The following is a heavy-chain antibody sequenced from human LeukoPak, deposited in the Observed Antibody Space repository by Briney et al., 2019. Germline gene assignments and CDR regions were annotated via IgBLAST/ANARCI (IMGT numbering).Heavy chain of an antibody. Sequence: ASVKVSCKASGGTFSSYAISWVRQAPGQGLEWMGGIIPIFGTANYAQKFQERVTITRDMSTSTAYMELSSLRSEDTAVYYCAAWGDYGDYARGAFDIWGQGTMVTASS. V-gene: IGHV1-69*05. D-gene: IGHD4-17*01. CDR2: IIPIFGTA. CDR3: AAWGDYGDYARGAFDI. CDR1: GGTFSSYA. J-gene: IGHJ3*02.